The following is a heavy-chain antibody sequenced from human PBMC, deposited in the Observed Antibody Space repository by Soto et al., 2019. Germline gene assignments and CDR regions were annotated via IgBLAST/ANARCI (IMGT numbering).Heavy chain of an antibody. Sequence: SETLSLTCNVSGGSISNSNYYWGWIRQPPGKGLEWIGSIYYTGNTYYNPFLKNRETNSEDKSKNQFSLMLVSVTVADTAVYYCARESDWPRGYFESWGQGIQV. CDR3: ARESDWPRGYFES. V-gene: IGHV4-39*07. CDR1: GGSISNSNYY. J-gene: IGHJ4*02. CDR2: IYYTGNT. D-gene: IGHD2-21*01.